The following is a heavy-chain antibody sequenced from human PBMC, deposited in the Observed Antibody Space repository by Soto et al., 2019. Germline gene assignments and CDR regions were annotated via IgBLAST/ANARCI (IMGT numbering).Heavy chain of an antibody. J-gene: IGHJ6*02. CDR3: AMGLNSGYDGMDV. D-gene: IGHD1-26*01. Sequence: SETLSLTCTVSGGSVSSGSYYWSWIRQPPGKGLEWIGYIYYSGSTNYNPSLKSRVTISVDTSKNQFSLKLSSVTAADTAVYYCAMGLNSGYDGMDVWGQGTTVTVSS. CDR1: GGSVSSGSYY. CDR2: IYYSGST. V-gene: IGHV4-61*01.